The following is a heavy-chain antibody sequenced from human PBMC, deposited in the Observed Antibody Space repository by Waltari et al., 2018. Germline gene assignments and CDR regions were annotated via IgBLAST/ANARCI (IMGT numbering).Heavy chain of an antibody. CDR3: ARGGESGTWYFDY. CDR2: ISSYKCNT. V-gene: IGHV1-18*01. D-gene: IGHD3-16*01. CDR1: GYTFTSYG. Sequence: QVQLVQSGAEVKKPGASVKVSCKASGYTFTSYGISWVRQAPGQGLEWMGWISSYKCNTNYAQQLQGRVTMTTDTSTSTAYMELRRLGSAYTAVYYCARGGESGTWYFDYWGQGTLVTVSS. J-gene: IGHJ4*02.